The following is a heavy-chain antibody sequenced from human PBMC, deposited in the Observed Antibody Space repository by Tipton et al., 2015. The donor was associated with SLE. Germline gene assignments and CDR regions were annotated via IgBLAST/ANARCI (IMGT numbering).Heavy chain of an antibody. J-gene: IGHJ3*02. CDR1: RLSISNNW. CDR2: INQDGSEQ. V-gene: IGHV3-7*01. Sequence: SLRLSCAASRLSISNNWMSWVRQAPGKGLEWVAHINQDGSEQYYVDSVKGRFTIYRDNAKSSLYLQMNSLRAEDTAVYYCVREYQGRFYVSGAFDMWGQGTMVSISS. D-gene: IGHD1-26*01. CDR3: VREYQGRFYVSGAFDM.